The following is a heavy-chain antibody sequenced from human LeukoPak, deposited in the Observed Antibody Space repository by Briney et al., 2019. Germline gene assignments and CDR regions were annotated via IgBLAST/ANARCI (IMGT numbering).Heavy chain of an antibody. CDR1: GYTLTELS. CDR2: ISAYNGNT. V-gene: IGHV1-18*01. Sequence: GASVKVSCKVSGYTLTELSMHWVRQAPGQGLEWMGWISAYNGNTNYAQKLQGRVTMTTDTSTSTAYMELRSLRSDDTAVYYCARVLGDTAMVTRVYYYYGMDVWGQGTTVTVSS. D-gene: IGHD5-18*01. CDR3: ARVLGDTAMVTRVYYYYGMDV. J-gene: IGHJ6*02.